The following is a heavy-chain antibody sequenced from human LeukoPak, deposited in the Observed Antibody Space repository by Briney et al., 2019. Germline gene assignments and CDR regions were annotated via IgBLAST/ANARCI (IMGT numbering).Heavy chain of an antibody. D-gene: IGHD3-22*01. CDR2: VHHSGIT. CDR3: ARNPPNYYDSSGRMGVFDV. V-gene: IGHV4-39*01. Sequence: SETLSLTCVVSGGFISSGGYYCGWIRHPPEKGLEWIGSVHHSGITYYNTALKSRVTISVDKSKNQFSLELTSVTAAETAVFYCARNPPNYYDSSGRMGVFDVWGQGTMVTVSS. CDR1: GGFISSGGYY. J-gene: IGHJ3*01.